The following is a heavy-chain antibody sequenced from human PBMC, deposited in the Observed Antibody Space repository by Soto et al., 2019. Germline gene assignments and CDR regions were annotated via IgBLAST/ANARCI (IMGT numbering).Heavy chain of an antibody. V-gene: IGHV3-23*01. J-gene: IGHJ5*02. CDR2: ISGSGGST. Sequence: LRLSCTASGFTFSSYAMSWVRQAPGKGLEWVSAISGSGGSTYYADSVKGRFTISRDNSKNTLYLQMNSLRAEDTAVYYCAKDKYPGPPNWFDPWGQGTLVTVSS. CDR3: AKDKYPGPPNWFDP. CDR1: GFTFSSYA.